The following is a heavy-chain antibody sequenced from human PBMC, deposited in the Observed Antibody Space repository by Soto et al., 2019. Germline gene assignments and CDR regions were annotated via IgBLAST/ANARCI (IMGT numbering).Heavy chain of an antibody. CDR1: GGSISTSNYY. V-gene: IGHV4-39*01. D-gene: IGHD6-13*01. J-gene: IGHJ4*02. CDR2: IYHTGST. CDR3: ARPDSSSWAAPFGS. Sequence: SETLSLTCTVSGGSISTSNYYWGWIRQPPGKGLEWIGSIYHTGSTYHNPSLKSRVTISVDPSKNQISLKLSSVTAADTAVYYCARPDSSSWAAPFGSWGQGTLVTVSS.